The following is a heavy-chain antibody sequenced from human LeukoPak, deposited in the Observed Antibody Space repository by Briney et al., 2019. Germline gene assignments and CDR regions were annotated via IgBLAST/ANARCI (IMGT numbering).Heavy chain of an antibody. CDR2: INHSGST. D-gene: IGHD3-10*01. Sequence: SETLSLTCAVSGYSISSGYYWSWIRQPPGKGLEWIGEINHSGSTNYNPSLKSRGTISVDTSKNQFSLKLSSVTAADTAVYYCARGRYYYGSGSYYNGGPNWFDPWGQGTLVTVSS. V-gene: IGHV4-34*01. CDR3: ARGRYYYGSGSYYNGGPNWFDP. J-gene: IGHJ5*02. CDR1: GYSISSGYY.